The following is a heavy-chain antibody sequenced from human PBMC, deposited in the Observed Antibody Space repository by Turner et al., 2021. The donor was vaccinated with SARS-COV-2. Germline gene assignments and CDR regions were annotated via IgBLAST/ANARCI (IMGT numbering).Heavy chain of an antibody. Sequence: QVYLVPSGPDVRKPVASVKVSCKASGYTFTAYYIHWLRQAPGQGPEWMGCIRPHSGDTNYSHKPQGRVTITRDTSINTAYMELSRLRSDDTAVYYCAREGGFSYDHDTFRMRGQGTMVTVSS. D-gene: IGHD3-16*01. CDR3: AREGGFSYDHDTFRM. CDR2: IRPHSGDT. J-gene: IGHJ3*02. V-gene: IGHV1-2*07. CDR1: GYTFTAYY.